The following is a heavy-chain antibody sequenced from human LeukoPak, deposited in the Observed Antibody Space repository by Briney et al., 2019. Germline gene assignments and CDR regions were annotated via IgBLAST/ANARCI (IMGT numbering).Heavy chain of an antibody. CDR3: ATQGAYYGSGSLVGFYY. D-gene: IGHD3-10*01. J-gene: IGHJ4*02. Sequence: SETLSLTCTVSGGSISSSSYYWGWIRQPPGKGLEWIGSIYYSGSTYYNPSLKSRVTISVDTSKNQFSLKLSSVTAADTAVYYCATQGAYYGSGSLVGFYYWGQGTPVTVSS. CDR2: IYYSGST. V-gene: IGHV4-39*01. CDR1: GGSISSSSYY.